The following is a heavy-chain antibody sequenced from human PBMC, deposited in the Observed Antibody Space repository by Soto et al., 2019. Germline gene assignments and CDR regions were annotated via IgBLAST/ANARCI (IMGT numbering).Heavy chain of an antibody. CDR2: IYWNDDK. CDR3: AYRVGSRGSFDY. CDR1: GFSLRTSGVS. J-gene: IGHJ4*02. D-gene: IGHD6-25*01. Sequence: KESGPTLVNPTQTLTLTCSFSGFSLRTSGVSVGWIRQPPGKALEWLAFIYWNDDKRYSPSLQSRLTITKDNSKKEVVLTMTNMDPLDTGTYYCAYRVGSRGSFDYWGQGTLVTVSS. V-gene: IGHV2-5*01.